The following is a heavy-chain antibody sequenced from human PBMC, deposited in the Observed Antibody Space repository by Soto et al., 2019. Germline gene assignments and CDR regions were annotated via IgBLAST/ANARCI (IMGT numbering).Heavy chain of an antibody. J-gene: IGHJ4*02. CDR1: GGSISSSSYY. CDR2: IYYSGST. V-gene: IGHV4-39*01. D-gene: IGHD3-10*01. Sequence: PSETLSLTCTVSGGSISSSSYYWGWIRQPPGKGLEWIGSIYYSGSTYYNPSLKSRVTISVDTSKNQFSLKLSSVTAADTAVYYCASSVPMVRGVTDYWGQGTLVTVS. CDR3: ASSVPMVRGVTDY.